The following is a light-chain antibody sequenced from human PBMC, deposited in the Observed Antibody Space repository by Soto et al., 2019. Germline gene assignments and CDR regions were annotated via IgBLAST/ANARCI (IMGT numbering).Light chain of an antibody. CDR3: QQTYSAPPL. CDR2: AVS. CDR1: HRIATN. V-gene: IGKV1-39*01. Sequence: DTHTTQSPSALPTSVLNRVPVTCQASHRIATNLLWYQPRPGKAPNLLFYAVSSLQSGVSSRFSGSGSETDFPLSINSLQREDFATYYCQQTYSAPPLFRHGTKVDI. J-gene: IGKJ1*01.